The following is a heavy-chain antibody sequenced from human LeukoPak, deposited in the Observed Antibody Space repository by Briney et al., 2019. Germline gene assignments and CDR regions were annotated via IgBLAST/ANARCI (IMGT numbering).Heavy chain of an antibody. V-gene: IGHV1-46*01. J-gene: IGHJ4*02. D-gene: IGHD3-22*01. CDR3: ARNPDYYDSSGYLLD. Sequence: ASVKVSCKASGYTFTSYYIHWVRQAPGQGLEWMGIINPSGGSTSYAQKFQGRVTMTRDTSTSTVYMELSSLRSEDTAVYYRARNPDYYDSSGYLLDWGQGILVTVSS. CDR1: GYTFTSYY. CDR2: INPSGGST.